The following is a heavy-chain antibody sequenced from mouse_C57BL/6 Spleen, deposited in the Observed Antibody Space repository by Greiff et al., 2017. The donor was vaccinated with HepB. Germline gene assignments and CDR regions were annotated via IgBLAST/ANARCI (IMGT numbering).Heavy chain of an antibody. CDR2: INPSNGGT. CDR1: GYTFTSYW. D-gene: IGHD4-1*01. J-gene: IGHJ4*01. V-gene: IGHV1-53*01. Sequence: QVQLQQPGTELVKPGASVKLSCKASGYTFTSYWMHWVKQRPGQGLEWIGNINPSNGGTNYNEKFKSKATLPVDKSSSTAYMQLSSLTSEDSAVYYCAREDHWDDYAMDYWGQGTSVTVSS. CDR3: AREDHWDDYAMDY.